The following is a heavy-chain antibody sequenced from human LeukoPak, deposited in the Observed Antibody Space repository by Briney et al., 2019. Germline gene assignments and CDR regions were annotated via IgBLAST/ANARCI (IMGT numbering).Heavy chain of an antibody. CDR3: AKDRRVVPAALDY. CDR1: GFTFSRYS. CDR2: ISSSSSYI. V-gene: IGHV3-21*01. Sequence: MSGGSLRLSCAASGFTFSRYSMNWVRQAPGKGLEWVSSISSSSSYIYYADSVEGRFTISRDNAKNSLYLQMNSLRAEDTAVYYCAKDRRVVPAALDYWGQGTLVTVSS. J-gene: IGHJ4*02. D-gene: IGHD2-2*01.